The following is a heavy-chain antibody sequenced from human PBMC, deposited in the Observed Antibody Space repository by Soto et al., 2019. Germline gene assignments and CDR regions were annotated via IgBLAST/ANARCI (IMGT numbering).Heavy chain of an antibody. CDR1: GFTFSSYS. CDR2: ISSSSTI. D-gene: IGHD2-15*01. V-gene: IGHV3-48*02. Sequence: GGSLRLSCAASGFTFSSYSMNWVRQAPGKGLEWVSYISSSSTIYYADSVKGRFTISRDNAKNSLYLQMNSLRDEDTAVYYCARGGGGGGSRYGWSYYGMDVWGQGTTVTVSS. J-gene: IGHJ6*02. CDR3: ARGGGGGGSRYGWSYYGMDV.